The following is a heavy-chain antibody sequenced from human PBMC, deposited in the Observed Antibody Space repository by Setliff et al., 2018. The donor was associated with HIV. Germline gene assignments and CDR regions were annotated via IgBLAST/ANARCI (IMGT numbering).Heavy chain of an antibody. V-gene: IGHV3-7*01. CDR3: ARGGGYDRSGYYPFDY. D-gene: IGHD3-22*01. CDR1: GFTFSTYW. CDR2: IKQHGSEK. Sequence: GGSLRLSCAASGFTFSTYWMSWVRQAPGTGLEWVANIKQHGSEKYYVDSVKGRFTISRDNAKNSLYLQMNSLRAEDTAVYYCARGGGYDRSGYYPFDYWGQGTPVTVSS. J-gene: IGHJ4*02.